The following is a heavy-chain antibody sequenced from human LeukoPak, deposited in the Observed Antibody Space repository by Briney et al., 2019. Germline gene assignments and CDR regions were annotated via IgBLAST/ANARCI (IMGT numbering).Heavy chain of an antibody. CDR2: INSDGSST. CDR3: ASDMVRGVNRDY. CDR1: GFTFSTYW. Sequence: PGGSLRLSCAASGFTFSTYWMHWVRQAPGKGLVWVSRINSDGSSTTYADSVKGRFTISRDNAKNTLYLQMNSLRAEDTAVYYCASDMVRGVNRDYWGQGTLVTASS. V-gene: IGHV3-74*01. J-gene: IGHJ4*02. D-gene: IGHD3-10*01.